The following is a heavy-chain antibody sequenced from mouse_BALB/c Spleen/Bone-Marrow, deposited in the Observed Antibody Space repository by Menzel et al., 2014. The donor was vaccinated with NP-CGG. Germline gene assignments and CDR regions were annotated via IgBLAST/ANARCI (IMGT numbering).Heavy chain of an antibody. Sequence: VKLQESGAELVRPGASVKLSCKASGYTFTSYWINWVKQRPGQGLEWIGNIYPSDSYTNYNQKFKDKATLTVDKSSGTAYMQLSSPTSEDSAVYYCTRSYGSSYEYYFDYWGQGTTLTVSS. D-gene: IGHD1-1*01. J-gene: IGHJ2*01. V-gene: IGHV1-69*02. CDR3: TRSYGSSYEYYFDY. CDR1: GYTFTSYW. CDR2: IYPSDSYT.